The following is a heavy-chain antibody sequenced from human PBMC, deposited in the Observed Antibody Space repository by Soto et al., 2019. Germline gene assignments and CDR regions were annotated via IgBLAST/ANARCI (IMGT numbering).Heavy chain of an antibody. CDR1: GGTFSSYT. V-gene: IGHV1-69*02. D-gene: IGHD3-10*01. CDR2: IIPILGIA. CDR3: ARVRGSGSYPDY. Sequence: SVKVSCKASGGTFSSYTISWVRQAPGQGLEWMGRIIPILGIANYAQKFQGRVTITADKSTSTAYMELSSLRSEDTAVYYCARVRGSGSYPDYWGQGTLVTVSS. J-gene: IGHJ4*02.